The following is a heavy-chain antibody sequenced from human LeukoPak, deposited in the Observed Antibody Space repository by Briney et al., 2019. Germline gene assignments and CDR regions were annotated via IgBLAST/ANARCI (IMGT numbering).Heavy chain of an antibody. Sequence: GGFLRLSCAASGFTFSSYAMSWVRQAPGKGLEWVSAISGSGGSTYYADSVKGRFTISRDNSKNTLYLQMNSLRAEDTAVYYCAKDRHGYYYDSSGYYPFDYWGQGTLVTVSS. V-gene: IGHV3-23*01. CDR3: AKDRHGYYYDSSGYYPFDY. CDR1: GFTFSSYA. D-gene: IGHD3-22*01. CDR2: ISGSGGST. J-gene: IGHJ4*02.